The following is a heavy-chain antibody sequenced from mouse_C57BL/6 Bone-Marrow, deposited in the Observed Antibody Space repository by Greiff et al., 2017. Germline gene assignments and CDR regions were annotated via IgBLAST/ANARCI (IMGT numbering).Heavy chain of an antibody. CDR3: ARPTEYYYYAMDY. J-gene: IGHJ4*01. V-gene: IGHV1-55*01. CDR2: IYPGSGST. D-gene: IGHD1-1*01. Sequence: QVQLQQPGAELAKPGASVKMSCKASGYTFTSYWITWVKQRPGQGLEWIGDIYPGSGSTNYNEKFKSKATLTVDTSSSTAYMQLSSLTSEDSAVYYCARPTEYYYYAMDYWGQGTSVTVSS. CDR1: GYTFTSYW.